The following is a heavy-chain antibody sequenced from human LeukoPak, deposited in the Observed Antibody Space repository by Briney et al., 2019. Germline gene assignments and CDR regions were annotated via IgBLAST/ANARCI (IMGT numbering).Heavy chain of an antibody. Sequence: GGSLRLSCAASGFSFSVYWMHWVRQAPGKGPVWGSRIKTDESITDYADFGKGRFTIARDNAKNTLYLQMNSLRAEDTAVYYCAKEGSGSYPPGAFDIWGQGTMVTVSS. CDR2: IKTDESIT. D-gene: IGHD1-26*01. CDR1: GFSFSVYW. V-gene: IGHV3-74*01. CDR3: AKEGSGSYPPGAFDI. J-gene: IGHJ3*02.